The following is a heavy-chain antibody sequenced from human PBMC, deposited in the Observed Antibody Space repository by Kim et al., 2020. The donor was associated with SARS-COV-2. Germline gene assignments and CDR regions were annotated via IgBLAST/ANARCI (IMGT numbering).Heavy chain of an antibody. Sequence: GGSLRLSCAASGFTVSSNYMSWVRQAPGKGMEWVSVIYSGGSTYYADSVKGRFTISRDNSKNTLYLQMNSLRAEDTAVYYCAGNGAQVQIYDILTGYSDAFDIWGQGTMVTVSS. J-gene: IGHJ3*02. CDR3: AGNGAQVQIYDILTGYSDAFDI. D-gene: IGHD3-9*01. CDR2: IYSGGST. CDR1: GFTVSSNY. V-gene: IGHV3-53*01.